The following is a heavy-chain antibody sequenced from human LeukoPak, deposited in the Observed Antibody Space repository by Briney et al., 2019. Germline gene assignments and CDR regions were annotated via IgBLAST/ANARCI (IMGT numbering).Heavy chain of an antibody. J-gene: IGHJ5*02. V-gene: IGHV6-1*01. CDR3: ARGSRGAAADGINWFDP. Sequence: SQTLSLTCPISGDSVSSNRVAWNWTRHSPSRGLEWPGRTYYRSKWYVNDAPSVKTRITINPDTSKKQFSLQLKSVTPDDTAVYYCARGSRGAAADGINWFDPWGQGTLVTVSS. CDR1: GDSVSSNRVA. CDR2: TYYRSKWYV. D-gene: IGHD6-13*01.